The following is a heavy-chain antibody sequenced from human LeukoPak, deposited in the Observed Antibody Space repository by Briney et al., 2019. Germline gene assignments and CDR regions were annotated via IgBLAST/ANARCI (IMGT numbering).Heavy chain of an antibody. CDR3: ARDNLQQLVDDAFDF. Sequence: GGSLRLSCAASGLTFSNYGMHWVRQAPGKGLEWVAFIRYDGSNKYYADSVKGRFTISRDNSKNTLCLQMNSLRAEDTAVYYCARDNLQQLVDDAFDFWGQGTMVTVSS. D-gene: IGHD6-13*01. J-gene: IGHJ3*01. CDR2: IRYDGSNK. CDR1: GLTFSNYG. V-gene: IGHV3-30*02.